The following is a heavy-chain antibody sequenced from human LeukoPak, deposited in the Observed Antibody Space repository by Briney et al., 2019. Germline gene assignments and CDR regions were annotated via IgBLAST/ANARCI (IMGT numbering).Heavy chain of an antibody. V-gene: IGHV3-21*01. CDR2: ISSSSSYI. CDR3: ARVGGPSSWYQNWFDP. CDR1: GFTFSSYS. J-gene: IGHJ5*02. Sequence: GGSLRLSCAASGFTFSSYSMNWVRQAPGKGLEWVSSISSSSSYIYYADSVKGRFTISRDNSKNTLYLQMNSLRAEDTAVYYCARVGGPSSWYQNWFDPWGQGTLVTVSS. D-gene: IGHD6-13*01.